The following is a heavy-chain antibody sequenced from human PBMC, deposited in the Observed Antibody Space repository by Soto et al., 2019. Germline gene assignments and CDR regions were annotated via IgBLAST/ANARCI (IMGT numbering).Heavy chain of an antibody. Sequence: GESLKISCKGSGYSSTSYWIGWVRQMPGKGLEWMGIIYPGDSDTRYSPSFQGQVTISADKSISTAYLQWSSLKASDTAMYYCARILSSSWFPFDYWGQGTLVTVSS. V-gene: IGHV5-51*01. CDR3: ARILSSSWFPFDY. J-gene: IGHJ4*02. D-gene: IGHD6-13*01. CDR1: GYSSTSYW. CDR2: IYPGDSDT.